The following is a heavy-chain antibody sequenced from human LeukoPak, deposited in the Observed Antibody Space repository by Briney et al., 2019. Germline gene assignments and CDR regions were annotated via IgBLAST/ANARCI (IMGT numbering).Heavy chain of an antibody. J-gene: IGHJ3*02. CDR3: ARDGTRGAELNAFDI. D-gene: IGHD1-7*01. Sequence: GASVKVSCKASGYTFTTYYTHWVRQAPEQGLEWMGIINPSGGSTSYAQKFQGRVTMTRDTSTSTVYMELSSLRSEDTAVYYCARDGTRGAELNAFDIWGQGTMVTVSS. V-gene: IGHV1-46*01. CDR1: GYTFTTYY. CDR2: INPSGGST.